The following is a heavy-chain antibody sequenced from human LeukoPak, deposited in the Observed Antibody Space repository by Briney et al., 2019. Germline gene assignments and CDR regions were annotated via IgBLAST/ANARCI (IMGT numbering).Heavy chain of an antibody. D-gene: IGHD1-26*01. Sequence: SETLSLTCTVSGGSISSSSYYWGWIRQPPGKGLEWIGYIYYSGSTNYNPSLKSRVTISVDTSKNQFSLKLSSVTAADTAVYYCARMVVGATRGFDYWGQGTLVTVSS. CDR1: GGSISSSSYY. J-gene: IGHJ4*02. CDR2: IYYSGST. CDR3: ARMVVGATRGFDY. V-gene: IGHV4-61*05.